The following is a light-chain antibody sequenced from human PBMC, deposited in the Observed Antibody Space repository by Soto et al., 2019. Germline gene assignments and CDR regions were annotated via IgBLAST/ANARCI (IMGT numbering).Light chain of an antibody. CDR1: TGAVTSGHY. Sequence: QAVVTQEPSLTVSPGGTVTLTCASSTGAVTSGHYPYWFQQKPGQAPRTLIYDTSNKHSWTPARFSGSLLGGKAALTLSGAQPGDEAEYYCLLSYSGALYVFGTGTKLTVL. CDR2: DTS. V-gene: IGLV7-46*01. J-gene: IGLJ1*01. CDR3: LLSYSGALYV.